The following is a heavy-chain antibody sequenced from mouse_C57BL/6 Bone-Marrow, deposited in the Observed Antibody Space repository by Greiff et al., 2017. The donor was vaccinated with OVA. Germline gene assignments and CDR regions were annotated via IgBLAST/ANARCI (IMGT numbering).Heavy chain of an antibody. J-gene: IGHJ1*03. CDR2: IDPETGGT. CDR1: GYTFTDYE. CDR3: TRVGITTVVYWYCDV. Sequence: VQLQQSGAELVRPGASVTLSCKASGYTFTDYEMHWVKQTPVHGLEWIGAIDPETGGTAYNQKFKGKAILTADKSASTAYMELRSLTSEDSAVYYCTRVGITTVVYWYCDVWGTGTTVTVSS. D-gene: IGHD1-1*01. V-gene: IGHV1-15*01.